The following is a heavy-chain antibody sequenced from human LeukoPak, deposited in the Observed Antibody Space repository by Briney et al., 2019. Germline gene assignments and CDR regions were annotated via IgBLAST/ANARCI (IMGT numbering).Heavy chain of an antibody. Sequence: SETLSLTCTVSGGSISSGFYYWSWIRQHPGKGLEWVGYIHHSGTAFYNPSLKSRVTISMDTSKNEFSLRLSAVTDADTAVYYCARYCSSTKCPFDYWGQGTLVTASS. CDR2: IHHSGTA. CDR3: ARYCSSTKCPFDY. J-gene: IGHJ4*02. D-gene: IGHD2-2*01. CDR1: GGSISSGFYY. V-gene: IGHV4-31*03.